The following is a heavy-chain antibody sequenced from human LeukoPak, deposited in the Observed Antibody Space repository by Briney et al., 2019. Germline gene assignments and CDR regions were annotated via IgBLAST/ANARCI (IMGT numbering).Heavy chain of an antibody. CDR1: GGSIFSSSSY. Sequence: PSGALSLTSTVSGGSIFSSSSYWGWIRPPPGGGLEWIGSLYYSGSTYYNPSLKSRVPISVDTPKNQLYLKLGSVTAADTAVYYCARSSYYYDSSGCPSSLDYWVQGTLVSVPS. D-gene: IGHD3-22*01. CDR2: LYYSGST. V-gene: IGHV4-39*07. CDR3: ARSSYYYDSSGCPSSLDY. J-gene: IGHJ4*02.